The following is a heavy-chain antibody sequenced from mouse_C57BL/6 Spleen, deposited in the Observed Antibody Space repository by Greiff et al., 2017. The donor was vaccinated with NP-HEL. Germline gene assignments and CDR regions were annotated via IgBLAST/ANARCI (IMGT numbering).Heavy chain of an antibody. Sequence: EVQVVESGGGLVKPGGSLKLSCAASGFTFSSYAMSWVRQTPEKRLEWVATISDGGSYTYYPDNVKGRFTISRDNAKNNLYLQMSHLKSEDTAMYYCARDRGMAMDYWGQGTSVTVSS. CDR1: GFTFSSYA. V-gene: IGHV5-4*01. D-gene: IGHD2-10*02. CDR3: ARDRGMAMDY. J-gene: IGHJ4*01. CDR2: ISDGGSYT.